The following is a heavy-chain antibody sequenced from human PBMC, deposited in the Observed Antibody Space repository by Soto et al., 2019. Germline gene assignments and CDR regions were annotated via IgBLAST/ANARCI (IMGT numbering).Heavy chain of an antibody. CDR2: IYSGGST. D-gene: IGHD3-22*01. V-gene: IGHV3-53*01. CDR3: ASVTYYYDSSGPPNLFDY. CDR1: GFTVSSNY. J-gene: IGHJ4*02. Sequence: GGSLRLSCAASGFTVSSNYMSWVRQAPGKGLEWVSVIYSGGSTYYADSVKGRFTISRDNSKNTLYLQMNSLRAEDTAVYYCASVTYYYDSSGPPNLFDYWGQGTLVTVSS.